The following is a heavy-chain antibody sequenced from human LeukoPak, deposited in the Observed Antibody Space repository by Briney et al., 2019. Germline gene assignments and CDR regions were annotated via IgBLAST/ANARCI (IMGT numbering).Heavy chain of an antibody. Sequence: ASVKVSCKASGYTFTGYYMHWVRQAPGQGLEWMGWINPNSGGTNYAQKFQGRVTMTRDTSISTAYMELSRLRSDDTAVYYCARGAAAGPPYYYYYYGMDVWGQGTTVTVSS. D-gene: IGHD6-13*01. CDR3: ARGAAAGPPYYYYYYGMDV. CDR1: GYTFTGYY. CDR2: INPNSGGT. J-gene: IGHJ6*02. V-gene: IGHV1-2*02.